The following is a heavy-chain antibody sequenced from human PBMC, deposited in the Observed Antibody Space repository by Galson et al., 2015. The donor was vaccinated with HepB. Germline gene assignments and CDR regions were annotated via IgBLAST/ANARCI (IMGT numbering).Heavy chain of an antibody. CDR2: ISSRSYI. V-gene: IGHV3-21*01. CDR3: ARDNPESSRDFDY. Sequence: SLRLSCAASGFSFSTYTMNWVRQAPGKGLEWVSTISSRSYIYYADSVKGRFTISRDNAKNSLYLQMNSLRAEDTALYYCARDNPESSRDFDYWGQGTLVTVSS. CDR1: GFSFSTYT. J-gene: IGHJ4*02. D-gene: IGHD6-6*01.